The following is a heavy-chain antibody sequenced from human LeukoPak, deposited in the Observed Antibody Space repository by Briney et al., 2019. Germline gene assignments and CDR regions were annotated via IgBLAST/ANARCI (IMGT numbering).Heavy chain of an antibody. V-gene: IGHV3-9*01. CDR1: GFTFDDYA. D-gene: IGHD6-13*01. CDR3: AKGASRSWYRYADY. CDR2: ISWNSGSL. Sequence: GGSLRLSCAASGFTFDDYAMHWVRQAPGKGLEGVSGISWNSGSLDYAESVKGRFTISRDNAKNSLYLQMNSLRAEDSALYYCAKGASRSWYRYADYWGQGTLVIVSS. J-gene: IGHJ4*02.